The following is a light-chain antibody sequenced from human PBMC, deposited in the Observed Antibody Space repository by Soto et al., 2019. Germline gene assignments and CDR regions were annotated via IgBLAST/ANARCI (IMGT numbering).Light chain of an antibody. CDR2: DAS. V-gene: IGKV1-5*01. CDR1: QSISSW. Sequence: DIQMTQSPSTLSASVGDSVTITCRASQSISSWLAWYQQKPGKAPKLLIYDASSLESGVPSRFSGSGSGTEFTLTISSLQPDDFATYYCQQDNSYWTFGQGTKVEIK. J-gene: IGKJ1*01. CDR3: QQDNSYWT.